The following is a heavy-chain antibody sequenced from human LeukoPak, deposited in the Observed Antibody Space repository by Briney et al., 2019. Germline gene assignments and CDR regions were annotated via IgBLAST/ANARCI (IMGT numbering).Heavy chain of an antibody. J-gene: IGHJ4*02. CDR3: SMVTKGTFDY. CDR1: GFTFCDYY. V-gene: IGHV3-11*04. CDR2: ISSSGSTI. D-gene: IGHD5-18*01. Sequence: PGGSLRLSCAASGFTFCDYYMRWIRQAPGKGLEWVSYISSSGSTIYYEVSVKGRFTISRDNAKNSLYLQMNSLRAEDTAVYYCSMVTKGTFDYWGQGTLVTVSS.